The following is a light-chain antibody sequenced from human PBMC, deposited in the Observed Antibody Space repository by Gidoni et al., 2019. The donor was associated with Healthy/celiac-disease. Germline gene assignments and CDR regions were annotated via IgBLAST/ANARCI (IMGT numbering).Light chain of an antibody. V-gene: IGKV1-39*01. J-gene: IGKJ4*01. CDR3: QQSYSTPLT. CDR1: QSISSY. Sequence: DIQMTQSPSSLSASVGDRVTITCRASQSISSYLNWYQQKPGKAPKLLLYAASSLQSGVPSRFSGSGSGTDFTLNISSLKPEDFATYYCQQSYSTPLTFGGGTKVESK. CDR2: AAS.